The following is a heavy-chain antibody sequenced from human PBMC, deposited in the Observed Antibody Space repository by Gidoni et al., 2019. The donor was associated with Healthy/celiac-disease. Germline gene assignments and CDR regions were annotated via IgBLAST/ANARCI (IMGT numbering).Heavy chain of an antibody. Sequence: VLLVESGAVVVQPGRSLRVSCPAYGPTFSRSCLHWLRQSPRKGLGWVGVVSCDGKNKDCAHSSEGRFTISSNKSKDAVYLQMDSLRAEDTAVYYCAKDYTGYDFWSGLRRRGVDFYYGMDVWGQGTTVTVSS. CDR1: GPTFSRSC. CDR3: AKDYTGYDFWSGLRRRGVDFYYGMDV. J-gene: IGHJ6*02. CDR2: VSCDGKNK. D-gene: IGHD3-3*01. V-gene: IGHV3-30*18.